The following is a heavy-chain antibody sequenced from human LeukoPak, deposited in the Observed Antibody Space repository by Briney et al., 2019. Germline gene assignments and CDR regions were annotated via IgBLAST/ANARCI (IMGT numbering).Heavy chain of an antibody. CDR2: ISAYNGNT. CDR1: GYTFTSYG. D-gene: IGHD1-26*01. CDR3: AGATIVGAMGGAYFDY. V-gene: IGHV1-18*01. Sequence: ASVKVSCKASGYTFTSYGISWVRQAPGQGLEWMGWISAYNGNTNYAQKLQGRVTMTTDTSTSTAYMELRSLRSDDTAVYYCAGATIVGAMGGAYFDYWGQGTLVTVSS. J-gene: IGHJ4*02.